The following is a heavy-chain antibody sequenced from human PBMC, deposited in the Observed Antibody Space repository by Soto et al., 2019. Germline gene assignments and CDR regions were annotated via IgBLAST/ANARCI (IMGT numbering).Heavy chain of an antibody. CDR2: IIPIFGTT. J-gene: IGHJ1*01. CDR3: GRIPRYSFPTSDPLDN. V-gene: IGHV1-69*01. CDR1: GGTFNTYT. Sequence: QVQLVQSGTDVKKPGSSVTVSCKASGGTFNTYTFSLVRQAPGQGLEWLGSIIPIFGTTHYAQSFQGRLSITADQSSTTTYMELRSLTSHDTALYYCGRIPRYSFPTSDPLDNWGQGTLVTVSP. D-gene: IGHD1-26*01.